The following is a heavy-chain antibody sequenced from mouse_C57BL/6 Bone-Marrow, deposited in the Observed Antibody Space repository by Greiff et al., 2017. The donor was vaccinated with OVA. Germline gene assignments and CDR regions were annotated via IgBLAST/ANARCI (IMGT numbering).Heavy chain of an antibody. CDR2: IYPRSGNT. CDR3: ARNHYYGSSYYAMDY. D-gene: IGHD1-1*01. J-gene: IGHJ4*01. CDR1: GYTFTSYG. Sequence: LQESGAELARPGASVKLSCKASGYTFTSYGISWVKQRTGQGLEWIGEIYPRSGNTYYNEKFKGKATLTADKSSSTAYMELRSLTSEDYAVYFCARNHYYGSSYYAMDYWGQGTSVTVSS. V-gene: IGHV1-81*01.